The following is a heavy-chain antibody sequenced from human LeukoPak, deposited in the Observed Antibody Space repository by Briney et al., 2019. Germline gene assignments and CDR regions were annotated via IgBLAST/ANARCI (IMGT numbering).Heavy chain of an antibody. CDR3: AKAADILTGYYHSDY. CDR2: IRYDGSNK. V-gene: IGHV3-30*02. J-gene: IGHJ4*02. Sequence: GGSLRLSCAASGFTYSSYGMHWVRQAPGKRLEWVAFIRYDGSNKFYADSVRGRFTISRYNSKNTLYLQMNSLRAEDTALYYCAKAADILTGYYHSDYWGQGSLVTVSS. CDR1: GFTYSSYG. D-gene: IGHD3-9*01.